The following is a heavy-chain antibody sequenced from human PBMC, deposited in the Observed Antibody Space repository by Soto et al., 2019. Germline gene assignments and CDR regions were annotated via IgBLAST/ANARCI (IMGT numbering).Heavy chain of an antibody. J-gene: IGHJ4*02. Sequence: WGVLRLSCAASGCDFSSYGMHWVRQAPGKGLEWVAIIWYDGSDKYYADSVKGRFTISRENSRNTQFLQMNGLRPEDTAVYYCARDRRASSSWYGNFDYWGQGALVTVSS. CDR3: ARDRRASSSWYGNFDY. CDR2: IWYDGSDK. CDR1: GCDFSSYG. V-gene: IGHV3-33*01. D-gene: IGHD6-13*01.